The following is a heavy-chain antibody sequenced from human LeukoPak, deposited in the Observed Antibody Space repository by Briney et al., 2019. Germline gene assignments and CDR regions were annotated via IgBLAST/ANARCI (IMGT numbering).Heavy chain of an antibody. Sequence: GGSLRLSCAASGFTVSSNYMSWVRQAPGKGLEWVSVIYSGGSTYYADSVKGRFTISRDNSKNTLYLQMNSLRAEDTAVYYCARVGNYYRWRYVDYWGQGTLVTVSS. V-gene: IGHV3-53*01. J-gene: IGHJ4*02. CDR2: IYSGGST. CDR1: GFTVSSNY. D-gene: IGHD3-22*01. CDR3: ARVGNYYRWRYVDY.